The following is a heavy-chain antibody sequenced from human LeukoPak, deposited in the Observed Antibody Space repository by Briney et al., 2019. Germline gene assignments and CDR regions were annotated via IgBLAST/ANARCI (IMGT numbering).Heavy chain of an antibody. J-gene: IGHJ4*02. Sequence: SETLSLTCTVSGDSISRSPYFWGWIRQPPGKVVEWVGNIFHRCNTYYSPTFRHRVTISLDLSRNQFSLRLTSVTAADTAVFFCARLNKYSYVLWGQGSLVTVSS. CDR1: GDSISRSPYF. CDR3: ARLNKYSYVL. V-gene: IGHV4-39*01. CDR2: IFHRCNT. D-gene: IGHD1/OR15-1a*01.